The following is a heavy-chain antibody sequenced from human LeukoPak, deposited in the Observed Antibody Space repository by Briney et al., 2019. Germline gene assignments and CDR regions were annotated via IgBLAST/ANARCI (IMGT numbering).Heavy chain of an antibody. CDR3: AKSRGPGGHWFDP. V-gene: IGHV3-23*01. CDR1: GFASSSYA. D-gene: IGHD3-10*01. J-gene: IGHJ5*02. CDR2: LSDYT. Sequence: GRSLRLSCAASGFASSSYALSWVRQAPGKGLEWLSTLSDYTYYADSVKGRFTISRDNSKDTLYLQMNSLGAEDTALYFCAKSRGPGGHWFDPWGQGTLVTVSS.